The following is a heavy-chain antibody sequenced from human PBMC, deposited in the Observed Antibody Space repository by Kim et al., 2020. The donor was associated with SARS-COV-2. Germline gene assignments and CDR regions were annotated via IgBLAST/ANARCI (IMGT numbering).Heavy chain of an antibody. Sequence: GGSLRLSCAASGFTFSSYSMNWVRQAPGKGLEWVSYISSSSSTIYYADSVKGRFTISRDNAKNSLYLQMNSLRDEDTAVYYCAPEEHRHYYYYGMDVWGQGTTVTVSS. V-gene: IGHV3-48*02. CDR1: GFTFSSYS. J-gene: IGHJ6*02. CDR3: APEEHRHYYYYGMDV. CDR2: ISSSSSTI.